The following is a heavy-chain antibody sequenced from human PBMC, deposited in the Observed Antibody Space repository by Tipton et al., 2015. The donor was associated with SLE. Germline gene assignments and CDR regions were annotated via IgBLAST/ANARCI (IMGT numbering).Heavy chain of an antibody. V-gene: IGHV1-69*09. CDR3: ARAPQGTSCYIDY. CDR1: GGTFSSYA. CDR2: IIPILGIA. J-gene: IGHJ4*02. D-gene: IGHD2-2*02. Sequence: QLVQSGAEVKKPGSSVKVSCKASGGTFSSYAISWVRQAPGQGLEWMGRIIPILGIANYAQKFQGRVTIIADKSTSTAYMELSSLRSEDTAVYYCARAPQGTSCYIDYWGQGTLVTVSS.